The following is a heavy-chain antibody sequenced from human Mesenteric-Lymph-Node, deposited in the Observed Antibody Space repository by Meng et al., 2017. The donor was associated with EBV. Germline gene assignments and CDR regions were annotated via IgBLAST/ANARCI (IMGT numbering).Heavy chain of an antibody. CDR1: GGSVSSATYY. CDR2: IYNSGST. CDR3: ARQNYDILTGYYSQPQWVDY. J-gene: IGHJ4*02. V-gene: IGHV4-61*01. Sequence: VPPPEAGPGLVKPSETLSLTCTVSGGSVSSATYYWSWIRQPPGKGLEWIGYIYNSGSTNYNPSLSSRVTISVDTSKNQFSLRLNSVTAADTAVYYCARQNYDILTGYYSQPQWVDYWGQGTLVTVSS. D-gene: IGHD3-9*01.